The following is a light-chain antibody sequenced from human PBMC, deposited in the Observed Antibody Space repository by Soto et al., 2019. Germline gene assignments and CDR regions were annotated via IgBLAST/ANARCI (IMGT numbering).Light chain of an antibody. CDR3: SSYAGSTTYYVL. Sequence: QSALTQPASVSGSPGQSITISCTGTSSDVGNYDLVSWYQHHPGKAPKLMIYDVRKRPSGVSDRFSGSKSGNTASLTISGLQAEDEADYYCSSYAGSTTYYVLFGGGTKLTVL. CDR1: SSDVGNYDL. CDR2: DVR. V-gene: IGLV2-23*02. J-gene: IGLJ2*01.